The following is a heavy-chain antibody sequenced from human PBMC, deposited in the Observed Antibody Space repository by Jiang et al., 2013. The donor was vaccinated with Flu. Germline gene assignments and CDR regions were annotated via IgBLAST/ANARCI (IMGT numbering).Heavy chain of an antibody. CDR3: ARDLGVGPAGETSRNAFDI. Sequence: VQLVESGGGVVQPGRSLRLSCSPSGFTLNTYAMHWVRQAPGKGLEWVAAISYHGKNQYYADSVRGRFSISRDIFKNTLYLQMNSLGVEDTAVYYCARDLGVGPAGETSRNAFDIWGQGTTVTV. CDR1: GFTLNTYA. D-gene: IGHD6-13*01. J-gene: IGHJ3*02. V-gene: IGHV3-30*04. CDR2: ISYHGKNQ.